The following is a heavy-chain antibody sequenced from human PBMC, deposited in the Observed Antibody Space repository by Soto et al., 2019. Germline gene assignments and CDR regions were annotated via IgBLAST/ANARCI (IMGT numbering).Heavy chain of an antibody. CDR2: IYYSGST. Sequence: PSETLSLTCTVSGGSISRYYWSWIRQPPGKGLEWIGYIYYSGSTNYSGTTSYNPSLQSRATISVDTSKNQFSLTLSSVTAADTAVYYCARDNSRRFDYWGQGALVTLSS. CDR1: GGSISRYY. CDR3: ARDNSRRFDY. J-gene: IGHJ4*02. D-gene: IGHD6-13*01. V-gene: IGHV4-59*01.